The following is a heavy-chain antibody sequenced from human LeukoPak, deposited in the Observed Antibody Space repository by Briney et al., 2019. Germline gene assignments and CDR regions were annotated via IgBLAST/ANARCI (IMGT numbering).Heavy chain of an antibody. CDR1: GFTFSSYA. D-gene: IGHD3-10*01. CDR2: IRGNGGST. V-gene: IGHV3-23*01. J-gene: IGHJ4*02. CDR3: ARNYFGSGSYPLPYYFDY. Sequence: GGSLRLSCAASGFTFSSYAMSWVRQAPGKGLEWVSTIRGNGGSTNYADSVKGRFTTSRDNSKNTLYLQMNSLRAEDTAVYYCARNYFGSGSYPLPYYFDYCGQGTLVTVSS.